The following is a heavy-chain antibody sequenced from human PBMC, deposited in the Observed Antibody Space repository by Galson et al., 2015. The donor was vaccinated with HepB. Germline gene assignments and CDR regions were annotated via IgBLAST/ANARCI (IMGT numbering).Heavy chain of an antibody. Sequence: SLRLSCAASGFTFSNYGMNWVRQAPGRGLEWVSSISDSGKNTYYADSVKGRFTISRDNSKNTLYLQMNSLRVEDTAVYYCARDREPSSGWYRYFCGMDVWGQGTTVTVSS. CDR2: ISDSGKNT. J-gene: IGHJ6*02. CDR3: ARDREPSSGWYRYFCGMDV. CDR1: GFTFSNYG. V-gene: IGHV3-23*01. D-gene: IGHD6-19*01.